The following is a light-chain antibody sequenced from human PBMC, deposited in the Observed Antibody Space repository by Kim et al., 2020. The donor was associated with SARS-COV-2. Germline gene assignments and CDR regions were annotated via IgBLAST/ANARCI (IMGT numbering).Light chain of an antibody. Sequence: GQRVTISCSGSGSNIGSNSVFWYQQLPGAAPRLLIYRNDQRPSGVPDRFSGSKSGISASLAISGLRSEDEADYYCSAWDDTLRGVVFGGGTKLTVL. CDR1: GSNIGSNS. CDR2: RND. V-gene: IGLV1-47*01. CDR3: SAWDDTLRGVV. J-gene: IGLJ2*01.